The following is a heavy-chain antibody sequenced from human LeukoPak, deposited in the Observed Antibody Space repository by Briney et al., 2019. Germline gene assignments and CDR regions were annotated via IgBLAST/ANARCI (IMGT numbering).Heavy chain of an antibody. V-gene: IGHV3-23*01. CDR2: ISGSGGST. Sequence: GSLRLSCAASGFTFSSYAMSWVRQAPGKGLEWVSVISGSGGSTYYADSVKGRFTISRDNSKNTLYLQMNSLRAEDTAVYYCASEPSRYGDYPYWGQGTLVTVSS. J-gene: IGHJ4*02. CDR1: GFTFSSYA. D-gene: IGHD4-17*01. CDR3: ASEPSRYGDYPY.